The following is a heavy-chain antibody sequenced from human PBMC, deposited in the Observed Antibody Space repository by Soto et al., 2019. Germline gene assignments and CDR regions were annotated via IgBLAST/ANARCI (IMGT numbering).Heavy chain of an antibody. Sequence: QVQLQQWGAGLLKPSETLSLPCAVNGGSFSGYYWSWIRQSPGKGLEWIGEINHSGNTNYNPSVKSRVTSSVDTSKDRCSLKLCSVTAADTAVYYCAINSTSEEDNWFDPCGQGSLVIVSS. CDR3: AINSTSEEDNWFDP. CDR1: GGSFSGYY. D-gene: IGHD2-2*01. J-gene: IGHJ5*02. V-gene: IGHV4-34*01. CDR2: INHSGNT.